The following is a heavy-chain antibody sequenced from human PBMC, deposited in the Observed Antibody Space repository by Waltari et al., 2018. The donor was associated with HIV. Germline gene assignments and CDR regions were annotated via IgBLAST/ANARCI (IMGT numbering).Heavy chain of an antibody. CDR1: GLEFENVG. CDR3: TNAAVAGLGALEN. CDR2: IVWDGTVI. Sequence: VHLVESGEGSVQPAKSLTLSCVACGLEFENVGMNGVRRAPGKGLEWVAGIVWDGTVIGYADSAKGRFIISRDNAKNSVYLQMNSLRREDTALYYCTNAAVAGLGALENWGQGAAVTVSS. V-gene: IGHV3-9*01. J-gene: IGHJ3*02. D-gene: IGHD6-19*01.